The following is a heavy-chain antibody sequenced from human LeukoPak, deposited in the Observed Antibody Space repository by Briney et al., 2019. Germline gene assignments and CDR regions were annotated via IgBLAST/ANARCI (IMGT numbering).Heavy chain of an antibody. Sequence: GSLRLSCAASGFTFSSYAMSWVRQAPGKGLEWVSAISGSGGSTYYADSVKGRFTISRDNSKNTLYLQMNSLRAEDTAVYYCAKGLTYYYDSSGSPTGGDYWGQGTLVTVSS. CDR1: GFTFSSYA. J-gene: IGHJ4*02. CDR3: AKGLTYYYDSSGSPTGGDY. CDR2: ISGSGGST. D-gene: IGHD3-22*01. V-gene: IGHV3-23*01.